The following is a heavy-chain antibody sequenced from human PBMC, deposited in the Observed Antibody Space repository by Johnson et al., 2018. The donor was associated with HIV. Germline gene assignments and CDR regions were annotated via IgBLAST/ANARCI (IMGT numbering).Heavy chain of an antibody. CDR1: GFTFSNAW. Sequence: LVEYGGGLVKPGGSLRLSCAASGFTFSNAWMSWVRQAPGKGLEWVGRIKSKTDGGTTDYAAPVKGRFTIPRDDSKNTLYLQMNSLKTEDTAVYYCTTDLAAVGSGAFDIWGQGTMVTVSS. CDR2: IKSKTDGGTT. CDR3: TTDLAAVGSGAFDI. D-gene: IGHD6-13*01. V-gene: IGHV3-15*01. J-gene: IGHJ3*02.